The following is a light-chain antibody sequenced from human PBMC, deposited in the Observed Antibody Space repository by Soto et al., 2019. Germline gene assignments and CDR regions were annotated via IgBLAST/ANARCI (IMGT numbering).Light chain of an antibody. CDR1: QSVTSNY. J-gene: IGKJ5*01. Sequence: DIVLTHSPGTLSLSPGERATLSCRASQSVTSNYLAWYQQKPGQAPRLLIYHASARATGIPARFSGSGSGTDFTLTISRLEPEDFAVYYCQQYGSSITFGQGTRLEIK. CDR2: HAS. V-gene: IGKV3-20*01. CDR3: QQYGSSIT.